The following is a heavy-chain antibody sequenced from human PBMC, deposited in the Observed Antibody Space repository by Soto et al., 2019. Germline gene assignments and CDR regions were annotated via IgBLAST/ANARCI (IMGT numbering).Heavy chain of an antibody. CDR2: IDYSGST. Sequence: QVQLQESGPGLVKPSETLSLTCTVSGGSVSSGSYYWSWIRQPPGKGLEWIGDIDYSGSTNYNPSLNSRVTVSVDTSKNQFSLKLSSVTAADTAVYYCARGHPPWFDPWGQGTLVTVSS. V-gene: IGHV4-61*01. CDR1: GGSVSSGSYY. J-gene: IGHJ5*02. CDR3: ARGHPPWFDP.